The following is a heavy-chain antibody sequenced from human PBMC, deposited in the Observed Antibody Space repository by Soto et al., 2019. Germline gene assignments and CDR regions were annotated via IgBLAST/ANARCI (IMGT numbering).Heavy chain of an antibody. J-gene: IGHJ4*02. V-gene: IGHV2-5*02. CDR1: GFSLSTRGVG. CDR2: IYWDDDK. CDR3: AHRPYGYKYYFDY. D-gene: IGHD5-18*01. Sequence: QITLKESGPTLVKPTQTLTLTCTFSGFSLSTRGVGVGWFRQPPGRALEWLAVIYWDDDKRYSPSLQNRLTITRDTSKTQVVLTMTNMDPVDTATYYCAHRPYGYKYYFDYWGQGTLVTVSS.